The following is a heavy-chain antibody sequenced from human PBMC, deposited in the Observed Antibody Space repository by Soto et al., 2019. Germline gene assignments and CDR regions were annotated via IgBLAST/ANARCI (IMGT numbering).Heavy chain of an antibody. CDR3: TKDWGQQWLAYYFDY. V-gene: IGHV3-30*18. D-gene: IGHD6-19*01. CDR1: GFTFSSYG. Sequence: QPGGSLRLSCAASGFTFSSYGMHWVRQAPGKGLEWVAVISYDGSNKYYADSVKGRFTISRDNSKNTLYLQMNSLRAEDTAVYYCTKDWGQQWLAYYFDYWGQGTLVTVSS. CDR2: ISYDGSNK. J-gene: IGHJ4*02.